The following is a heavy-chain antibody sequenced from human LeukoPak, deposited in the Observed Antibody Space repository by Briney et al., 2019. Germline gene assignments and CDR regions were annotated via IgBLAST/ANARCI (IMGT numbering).Heavy chain of an antibody. V-gene: IGHV6-1*01. CDR1: GDRVSADSAT. Sequence: SQTLSLTCAISGDRVSADSATWNCIRQSPSRGLEWLGRTYYRSNRSKWSSDYALSVKSRITISPDTSKNEFSLQLNSVTPEDTAVYYCTRANYRAFDIWGQGTMVTVSS. D-gene: IGHD5-24*01. CDR3: TRANYRAFDI. CDR2: TYYRSNRSKWSS. J-gene: IGHJ3*02.